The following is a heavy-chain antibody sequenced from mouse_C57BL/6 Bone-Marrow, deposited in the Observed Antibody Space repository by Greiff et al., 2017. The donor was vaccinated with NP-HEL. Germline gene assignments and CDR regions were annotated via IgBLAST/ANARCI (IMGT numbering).Heavy chain of an antibody. V-gene: IGHV1-18*01. D-gene: IGHD2-1*01. CDR3: ARGGGNYAWFAY. J-gene: IGHJ3*01. CDR2: INPNNGGT. Sequence: EVQLQQSGPELVKPGASVKIPCKASGYTFTDYNMDWVKQSHGKSLEWIGDINPNNGGTIYNQKFKGKATLTVDQSSSTAYMELRSLTSEDTAVYYCARGGGNYAWFAYWGQGTLVTVSA. CDR1: GYTFTDYN.